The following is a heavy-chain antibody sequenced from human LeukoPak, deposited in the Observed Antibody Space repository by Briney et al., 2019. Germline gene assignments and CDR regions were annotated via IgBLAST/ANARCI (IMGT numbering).Heavy chain of an antibody. CDR3: ARDLGYCSGGRCDDF. CDR2: IYHSGST. D-gene: IGHD2-15*01. CDR1: GFTFSDYY. Sequence: GSLRLSCAASGFTFSDYYMSWIRQPPGKGLEWIGEIYHSGSTNYYPSLKSRVTILLDKSRNQFSLKLSSVTAADTAVYYCARDLGYCSGGRCDDFWGQGTLVTVSS. J-gene: IGHJ4*02. V-gene: IGHV4-34*01.